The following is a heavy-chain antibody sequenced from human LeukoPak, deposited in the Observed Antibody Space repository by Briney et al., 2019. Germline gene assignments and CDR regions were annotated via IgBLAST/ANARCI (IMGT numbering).Heavy chain of an antibody. Sequence: PGGSLRLSCAASGFTFSNYWMGWVRQAPGKGLEWVANIKHDGSEIYYVDSVKGRFTISRDTAKDSLYLQMNSLRAEDTAVYYCARDRGLSGHDLYDYWGQGTLVTVSS. CDR1: GFTFSNYW. CDR3: ARDRGLSGHDLYDY. J-gene: IGHJ4*02. D-gene: IGHD5-12*01. V-gene: IGHV3-7*01. CDR2: IKHDGSEI.